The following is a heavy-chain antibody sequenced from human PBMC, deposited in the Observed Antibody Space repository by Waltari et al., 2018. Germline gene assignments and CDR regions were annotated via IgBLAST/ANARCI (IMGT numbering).Heavy chain of an antibody. Sequence: QVQLQQWGAGLLKPSETLSLTCAVYGGSFSGYYWSWIRQPPGQGLEWIGEINHSGSTNYNTARNSPVTISGDTAKTQLSLKLSSVPAADTAVYYCAGSYSSSWQESRPIAVAVPRAGVFDYWGQGTLVTVSS. CDR1: GGSFSGYY. J-gene: IGHJ4*02. D-gene: IGHD6-13*01. CDR3: AGSYSSSWQESRPIAVAVPRAGVFDY. CDR2: INHSGST. V-gene: IGHV4-34*01.